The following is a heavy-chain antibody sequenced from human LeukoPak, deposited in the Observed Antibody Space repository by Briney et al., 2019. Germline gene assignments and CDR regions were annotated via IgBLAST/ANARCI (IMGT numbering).Heavy chain of an antibody. D-gene: IGHD5-18*01. J-gene: IGHJ6*02. CDR3: TRGPIHLWLYDGTDV. CDR2: IRSQAYRGTT. Sequence: GGSLRLSCAASGFTFNNAWMSWVRQTPGKGLEWVDFIRSQAYRGTTEYAASVKGRFIISRDDSKSIVYLQMSSLIVEDTAVYFCTRGPIHLWLYDGTDVWGQGTTVIVSS. V-gene: IGHV3-71*01. CDR1: GFTFNNAW.